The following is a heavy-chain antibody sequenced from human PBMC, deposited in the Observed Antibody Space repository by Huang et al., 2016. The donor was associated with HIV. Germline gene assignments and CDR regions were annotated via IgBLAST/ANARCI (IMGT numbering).Heavy chain of an antibody. D-gene: IGHD3-10*01. V-gene: IGHV1-18*01. CDR3: ARDPTSGKDALDI. J-gene: IGHJ3*02. Sequence: QVHLVQSGPEVQKPGASVKVSCKASGYTFTSYGITWVLQAPGQGLGWVGWVNPYNGNTNKAQTLQVRVTMTTDTSTSTAYMELRSLRSDDTAIYYCARDPTSGKDALDIWGQGTLVTVSS. CDR1: GYTFTSYG. CDR2: VNPYNGNT.